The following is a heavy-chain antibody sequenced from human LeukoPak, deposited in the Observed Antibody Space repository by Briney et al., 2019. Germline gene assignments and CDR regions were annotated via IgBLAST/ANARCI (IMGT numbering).Heavy chain of an antibody. V-gene: IGHV4-59*01. CDR2: IYYSGST. CDR3: AKGGGFEWELLPRPSGEIDY. D-gene: IGHD1-26*01. CDR1: GGSISSYY. Sequence: SETLSLTCTVSGGSISSYYWSWIRQPPGKGLEWIGYIYYSGSTNYNPSLKSRVTISVDTSKNQFSLKLSSVTAADTAVYYCAKGGGFEWELLPRPSGEIDYWGQGTLVTVSS. J-gene: IGHJ4*02.